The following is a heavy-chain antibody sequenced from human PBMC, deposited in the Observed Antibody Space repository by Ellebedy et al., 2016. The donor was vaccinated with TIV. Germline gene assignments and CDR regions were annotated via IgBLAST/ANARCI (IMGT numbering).Heavy chain of an antibody. CDR3: ARISSSYWYFDL. V-gene: IGHV2-26*01. D-gene: IGHD6-19*01. Sequence: ETLSLTCTVSGGSISSYYWSWIRQPPGKALEWLAHIFSNDEKSYRTSLKSRLTISKDTSKSQVVLTMTNMDPVDTATYYCARISSSYWYFDLWGRGTLVTVSS. J-gene: IGHJ2*01. CDR2: IFSNDEK. CDR1: GGSISSYYW.